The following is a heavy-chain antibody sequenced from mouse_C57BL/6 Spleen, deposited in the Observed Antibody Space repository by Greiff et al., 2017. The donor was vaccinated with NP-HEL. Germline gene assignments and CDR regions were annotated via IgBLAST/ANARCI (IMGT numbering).Heavy chain of an antibody. J-gene: IGHJ1*03. Sequence: EVQGVESGGGLVKPGGSLKLSCAASGFTFSDYGMHWVRQAPEKGLEWVAYISSGSSTIYYADTVKGRFTISRDNAKNTLFLQMTSLRSEATAMYYCARPTFYGNGDWYFDVWGTGTTVTVSS. V-gene: IGHV5-17*01. CDR3: ARPTFYGNGDWYFDV. D-gene: IGHD2-1*01. CDR2: ISSGSSTI. CDR1: GFTFSDYG.